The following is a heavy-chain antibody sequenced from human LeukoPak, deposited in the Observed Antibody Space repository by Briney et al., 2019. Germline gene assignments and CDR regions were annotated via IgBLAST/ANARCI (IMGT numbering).Heavy chain of an antibody. CDR2: ISYDGSNK. V-gene: IGHV3-30*04. D-gene: IGHD1-26*01. J-gene: IGHJ4*02. CDR3: VKDLSGRIFDY. Sequence: GRSLRLSCAASGFTFSSYTMHWVRQAPGKGLEWVAVISYDGSNKYYVDSVKGRFTISRDNSKNTLYLQMNSLRAEDTAVCYCVKDLSGRIFDYWGQGTLVTVSS. CDR1: GFTFSSYT.